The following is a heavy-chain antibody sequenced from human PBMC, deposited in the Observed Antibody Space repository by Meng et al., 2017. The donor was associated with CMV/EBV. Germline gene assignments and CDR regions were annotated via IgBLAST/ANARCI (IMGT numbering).Heavy chain of an antibody. CDR2: IRNDESDK. V-gene: IGHV3-30*02. J-gene: IGHJ4*02. Sequence: LVGAGGGLGQPGGSLDISWAGSGFTFSSYGMHWVRQAPGKGPEWVAFIRNDESDKYYGDSVKGRFTIARDTSKNTVDLQMNSLRTEDTAVYYCAKDDPVFHYWGQGTLVTVSS. CDR1: GFTFSSYG. CDR3: AKDDPVFHY.